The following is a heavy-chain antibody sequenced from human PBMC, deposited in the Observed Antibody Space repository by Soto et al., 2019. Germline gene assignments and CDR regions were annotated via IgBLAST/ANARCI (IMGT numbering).Heavy chain of an antibody. CDR2: IYYSGST. V-gene: IGHV4-39*01. Sequence: ETLSLNCTGSGGSISSSSYYWGWIRQPPGKGLEWIGSIYYSGSTYYNPSLKSRVTISVDTSKNQFSLKLSSVTAADTAVYYCARQGSSGWYIGDWFDPWGQGTRVTVSS. J-gene: IGHJ5*02. D-gene: IGHD6-19*01. CDR3: ARQGSSGWYIGDWFDP. CDR1: GGSISSSSYY.